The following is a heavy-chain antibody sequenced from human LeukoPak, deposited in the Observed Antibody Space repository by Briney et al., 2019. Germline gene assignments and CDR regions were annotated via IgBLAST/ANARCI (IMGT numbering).Heavy chain of an antibody. CDR1: RYAFTRHY. V-gene: IGHV1-46*01. CDR3: ARDNSVGDYAWWFDP. D-gene: IGHD1-26*01. Sequence: GASVKVSCKASRYAFTRHYMHWVRQAPGQGLEWMGLINYCGSSTIYAQKFQGRVTMTRDMSTSTDYMELSSLRSEDTAVYYCARDNSVGDYAWWFDPWGQGTLVTVSS. J-gene: IGHJ5*02. CDR2: INYCGSST.